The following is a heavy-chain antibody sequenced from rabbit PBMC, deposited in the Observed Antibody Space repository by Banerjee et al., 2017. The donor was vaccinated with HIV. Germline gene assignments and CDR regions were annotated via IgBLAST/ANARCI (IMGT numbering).Heavy chain of an antibody. CDR3: ARLYAGSSGYLTL. Sequence: QLKETGGGLVQPGGSLTLSCKASGFDFSAYYMSWVRQAPGKGLEWIGYIKTGSGSAYYASWVNGRFSISRENTQNTLYLQLNSLTAADTATYFCARLYAGSSGYLTLWGPGTLVTVS. V-gene: IGHV1S7*01. D-gene: IGHD1-1*01. J-gene: IGHJ4*01. CDR2: IKTGSGSA. CDR1: GFDFSAYY.